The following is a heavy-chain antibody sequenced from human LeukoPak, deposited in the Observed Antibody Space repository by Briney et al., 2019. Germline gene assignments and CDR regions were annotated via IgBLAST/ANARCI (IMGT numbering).Heavy chain of an antibody. V-gene: IGHV4-39*07. CDR1: GGSISSSSYY. CDR3: LALYGVDFDY. Sequence: SETLSLTCTVSGGSISSSSYYWGWIRQPPGKGLEWIGSIYYSGSTYYNPSLKSRVTISVDTSKNQFSLKLSSVTAADTAVYYCLALYGVDFDYWGQGTLVTVSS. D-gene: IGHD4-17*01. J-gene: IGHJ4*02. CDR2: IYYSGST.